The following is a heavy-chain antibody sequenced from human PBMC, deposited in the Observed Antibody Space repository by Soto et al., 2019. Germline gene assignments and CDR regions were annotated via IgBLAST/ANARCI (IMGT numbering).Heavy chain of an antibody. CDR1: GYSFTSYW. V-gene: IGHV5-10-1*01. Sequence: GESLKISCKGSGYSFTSYWISWVRQMPGKGLEWMGRIDPSDSYTNYSPSFQGHVTISADKSISTAYLQWSSLKASDTAMYYCARVNYDFWSGYYYYGMDVWGQGTTVTVSS. CDR3: ARVNYDFWSGYYYYGMDV. J-gene: IGHJ6*02. D-gene: IGHD3-3*01. CDR2: IDPSDSYT.